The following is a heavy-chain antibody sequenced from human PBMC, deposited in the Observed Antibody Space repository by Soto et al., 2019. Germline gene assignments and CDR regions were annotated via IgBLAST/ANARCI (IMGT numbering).Heavy chain of an antibody. CDR1: GFTFTTYW. J-gene: IGHJ4*02. CDR2: IKSDETTT. CDR3: ARGLYLAYGQDY. D-gene: IGHD4-17*01. Sequence: EVQLVESGGGLVQPGGSLRLSCAASGFTFTTYWMHWVRQVPGKGPEWVSRIKSDETTTDYADSVKGRFTISRDNAKNTVYLQMSSLRAEDTAVYYCARGLYLAYGQDYWGQGILVTVSP. V-gene: IGHV3-74*01.